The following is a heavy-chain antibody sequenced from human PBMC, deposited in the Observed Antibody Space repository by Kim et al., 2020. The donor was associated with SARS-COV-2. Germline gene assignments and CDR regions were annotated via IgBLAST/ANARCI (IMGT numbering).Heavy chain of an antibody. CDR3: ARRGYSYGEDYFDY. CDR1: GFTFSTYD. Sequence: GGSLRLSCAASGFTFSTYDMNWVRQAPGKGLEWVSYISTSGSTIYYADSVKGRFTISRDNAKNSLYLRMNSLRDEDTAVYYCARRGYSYGEDYFDYWGQGTLVTVSS. D-gene: IGHD5-18*01. CDR2: ISTSGSTI. V-gene: IGHV3-48*03. J-gene: IGHJ4*02.